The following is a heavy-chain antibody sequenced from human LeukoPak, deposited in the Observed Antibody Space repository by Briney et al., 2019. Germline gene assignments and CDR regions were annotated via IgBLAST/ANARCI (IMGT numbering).Heavy chain of an antibody. J-gene: IGHJ4*02. CDR3: ARGRGSYSLDY. CDR1: RYTFAGYS. Sequence: ASVKVSCMASRYTFAGYSMHWVRQAPGQGLEWMGWINPNSGGTNYAQKFQGRVTMTGDTSISTAYMELSRLTSDDTAVYYCARGRGSYSLDYWGQGTLVTVSS. V-gene: IGHV1-2*02. CDR2: INPNSGGT. D-gene: IGHD1-26*01.